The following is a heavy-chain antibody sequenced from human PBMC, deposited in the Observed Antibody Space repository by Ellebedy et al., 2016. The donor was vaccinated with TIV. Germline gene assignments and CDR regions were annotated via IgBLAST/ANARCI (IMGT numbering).Heavy chain of an antibody. J-gene: IGHJ4*02. D-gene: IGHD3-22*01. Sequence: LRLXXAVYGGSFSGYYWSWIRQPPGKGLEWIGYIYYSGSTYYNPSLKSRVTISVDTSKNQFSLKLSSVTAADTAVYYCAGTMRGRRGFDYWGQGTLVTVSS. CDR1: GGSFSGYY. CDR3: AGTMRGRRGFDY. V-gene: IGHV4-30-4*01. CDR2: IYYSGST.